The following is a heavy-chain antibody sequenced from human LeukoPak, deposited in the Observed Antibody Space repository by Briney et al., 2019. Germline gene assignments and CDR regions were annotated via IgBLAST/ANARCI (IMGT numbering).Heavy chain of an antibody. V-gene: IGHV4-34*01. Sequence: SETLSLTCAVYGGSFSGYYWSWIRQPPGKGLEGIGEINHSGSTNYNPSLKSRVTISVDTSKNQFSLKLSSVTAADTAVYYCARGRDYYDSSGYKIWGQGTMVTVSS. J-gene: IGHJ3*02. CDR3: ARGRDYYDSSGYKI. CDR2: INHSGST. CDR1: GGSFSGYY. D-gene: IGHD3-22*01.